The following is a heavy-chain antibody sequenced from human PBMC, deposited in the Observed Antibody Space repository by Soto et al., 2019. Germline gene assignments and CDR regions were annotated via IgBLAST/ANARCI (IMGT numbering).Heavy chain of an antibody. CDR3: ARVRYGGNSYYFDY. CDR2: IQQDGSEK. CDR1: GFTFSRFW. Sequence: PGGSLRLSCPVSGFTFSRFWMGWVRQAPGRGLEWVANIQQDGSEKYYVDSVKGRFTMSKDNVKNALYLQMNSLGAEDTAVYHCARVRYGGNSYYFDYWGQGALVTVSS. D-gene: IGHD4-17*01. J-gene: IGHJ4*02. V-gene: IGHV3-7*03.